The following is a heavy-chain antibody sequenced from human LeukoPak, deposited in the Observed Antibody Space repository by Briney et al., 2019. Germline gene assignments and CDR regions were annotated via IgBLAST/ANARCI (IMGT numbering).Heavy chain of an antibody. CDR2: ISSSGSTI. J-gene: IGHJ4*02. Sequence: PGGSLRLSCAASGFTFSSYEMNWVRQAPGKGLEWVSYISSSGSTIYYADSVKGRFTISRDNAKNSLYLQMNSLRAEDTAVYYCARTPFTMVRGVPSVFFDYWGQGTQVTVSS. CDR1: GFTFSSYE. V-gene: IGHV3-48*03. D-gene: IGHD3-10*01. CDR3: ARTPFTMVRGVPSVFFDY.